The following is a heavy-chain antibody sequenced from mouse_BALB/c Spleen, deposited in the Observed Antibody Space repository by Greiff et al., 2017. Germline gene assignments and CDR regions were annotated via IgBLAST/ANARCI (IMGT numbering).Heavy chain of an antibody. V-gene: IGHV1-69*02. Sequence: VQLQQPGAELVRPGASVKLSCKASGYTFTSYWINWVKQRPGQGLEWIGNIYPSDSYTNYNQKFKDKATLTVDKSSSTAYMQLSSPTSEDSAVYYCTIGENRYDEFAYWGQGTLVTVSA. D-gene: IGHD2-14*01. CDR1: GYTFTSYW. J-gene: IGHJ3*01. CDR3: TIGENRYDEFAY. CDR2: IYPSDSYT.